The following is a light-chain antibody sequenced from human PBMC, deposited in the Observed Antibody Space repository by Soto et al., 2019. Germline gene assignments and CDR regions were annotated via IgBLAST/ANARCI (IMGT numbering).Light chain of an antibody. CDR3: KQRDTGPLFR. J-gene: IGKJ5*01. CDR1: QTVRSY. V-gene: IGKV3-11*01. Sequence: ESVDTRGRAILSKSPEERATLSCRASQTVRSYLAWYQQKPGQAPRLLIYDASNRATGIPARFSGSGSGTDFTLTISSLEPEDFAVYYCKQRDTGPLFRFGQGTRVEI. CDR2: DAS.